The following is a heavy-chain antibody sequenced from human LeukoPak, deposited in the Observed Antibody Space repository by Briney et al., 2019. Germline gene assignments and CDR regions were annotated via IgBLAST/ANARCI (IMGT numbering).Heavy chain of an antibody. CDR1: GGSISSSY. J-gene: IGHJ4*02. CDR2: IYYSGST. Sequence: PSETLSLTCTVSGGSISSSYWSWIRQPPGKGLEWIGYIYYSGSTNYNPSLKSRVTISVDTSKNQFSLKLSSVTAADTAVYYCARAADSSGWTDYWGQGTLVTVSS. D-gene: IGHD6-19*01. V-gene: IGHV4-59*01. CDR3: ARAADSSGWTDY.